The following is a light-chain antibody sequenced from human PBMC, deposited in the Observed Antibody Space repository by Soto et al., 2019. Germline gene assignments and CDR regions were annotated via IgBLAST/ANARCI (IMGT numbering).Light chain of an antibody. V-gene: IGKV3-20*01. Sequence: EIVLTQSPGTLSLSPGERATISCRASQSVSSSYLAWYQQKPGQAPRLLIYVASSRATGIPDRFSGSGSGTDFTLTISRLEPEDFAVYYCQQYGSSPLTFGGGTKVDIK. CDR3: QQYGSSPLT. J-gene: IGKJ4*01. CDR1: QSVSSSY. CDR2: VAS.